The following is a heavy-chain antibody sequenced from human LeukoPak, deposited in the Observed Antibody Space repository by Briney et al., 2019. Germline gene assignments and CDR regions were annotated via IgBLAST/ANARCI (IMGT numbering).Heavy chain of an antibody. Sequence: SVKVSCKASGGTFSSYAISWVRQAPGQGLEWMGGIIPIFGTANYAQKFQGGVTITADKSTSTAYMELSSLRSEDTAVYYCAREARVAATHYWFDPWGQGTLVTVSS. CDR3: AREARVAATHYWFDP. CDR2: IIPIFGTA. D-gene: IGHD2-15*01. J-gene: IGHJ5*02. V-gene: IGHV1-69*06. CDR1: GGTFSSYA.